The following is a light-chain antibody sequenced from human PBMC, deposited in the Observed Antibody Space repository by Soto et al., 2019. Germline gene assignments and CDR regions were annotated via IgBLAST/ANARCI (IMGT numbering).Light chain of an antibody. CDR1: SSNIGKNY. CDR3: GTWDSSLTAGV. J-gene: IGLJ1*01. V-gene: IGLV1-51*01. Sequence: QSVLTQPPSVSAAPGQKVTISCSGSSSNIGKNYVSWYQQLPGTAPKLLIYDNNKRTSGIPDRFSGSKSGTSATLGITGLQTGDEADYYCGTWDSSLTAGVFGTGTKVTVL. CDR2: DNN.